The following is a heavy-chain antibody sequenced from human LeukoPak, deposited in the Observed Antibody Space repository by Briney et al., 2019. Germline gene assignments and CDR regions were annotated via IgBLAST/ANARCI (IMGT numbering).Heavy chain of an antibody. CDR2: IYHSGST. CDR1: GGSISSGGYY. V-gene: IGHV4-30-2*05. D-gene: IGHD3-22*01. J-gene: IGHJ4*02. Sequence: SETLSLTCTVSGGSISSGGYYWSWIRQPPGKGLEWIGYIYHSGSTYYNPSLKSRVTISVDTSKNQFSLKLSSVTAADTAVYYCARHHSQTYYYDSSRFDYWGQGTLVTVSS. CDR3: ARHHSQTYYYDSSRFDY.